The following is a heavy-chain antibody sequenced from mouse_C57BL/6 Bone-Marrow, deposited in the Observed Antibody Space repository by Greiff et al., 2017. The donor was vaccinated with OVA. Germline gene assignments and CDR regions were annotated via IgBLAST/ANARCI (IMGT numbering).Heavy chain of an antibody. D-gene: IGHD2-5*01. J-gene: IGHJ4*01. CDR3: TRGYSNDYAMDY. CDR1: GYTFTDYE. CDR2: IDPETGGT. V-gene: IGHV1-15*01. Sequence: QVQLQPSGAELVRPGASVTLSFKASGYTFTDYEMHWVKQTPVHGLEWIGAIDPETGGTAYNQKFTGKAILTADKSSSTAYMELRSLTSEDSAVYYCTRGYSNDYAMDYWGQGTSVTVSS.